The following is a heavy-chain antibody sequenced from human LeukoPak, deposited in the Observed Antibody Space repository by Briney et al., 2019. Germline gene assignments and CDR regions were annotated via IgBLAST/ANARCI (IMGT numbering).Heavy chain of an antibody. CDR1: GYSFTSYW. V-gene: IGHV5-51*01. CDR3: ARQPIMYYYDSSGPADI. Sequence: NHGESLKISCKGSGYSFTSYWIGWVRQMPGKGLEWMGIIYPGDSDTRYSPSFQGQVTISADKSISTAYLQWSSLKASDTAMYYCARQPIMYYYDSSGPADIWGQGTMVTVSS. CDR2: IYPGDSDT. J-gene: IGHJ3*02. D-gene: IGHD3-22*01.